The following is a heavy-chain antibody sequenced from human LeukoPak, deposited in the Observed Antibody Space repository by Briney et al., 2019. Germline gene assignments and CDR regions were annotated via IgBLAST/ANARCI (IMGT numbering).Heavy chain of an antibody. CDR2: ISGSNGNT. J-gene: IGHJ4*02. D-gene: IGHD6-13*01. CDR1: GYTFTSYG. CDR3: ARYPLSYSSNWHYYFDY. Sequence: ASVKVSCKASGYTFTSYGVSWVRQAPGQGLEWMGWISGSNGNTNNAQKVQGRVTMTTDTSTSTAYMELRSLRSDDTAVYYCARYPLSYSSNWHYYFDYWGQGTLPTVSS. V-gene: IGHV1-18*01.